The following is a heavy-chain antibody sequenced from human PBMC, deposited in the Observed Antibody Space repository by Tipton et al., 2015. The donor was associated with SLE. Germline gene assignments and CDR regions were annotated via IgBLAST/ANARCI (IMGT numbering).Heavy chain of an antibody. CDR3: AREAGDDYFDY. Sequence: SLRLSCAAFGFTFNKYWMTWVRQAPGKGLEWVANIKQDGSEKYYVDSVKRRFTISRDNAKNSLYLQMNSLRAEDTAVYYCAREAGDDYFDYWGQGTLVTVSS. V-gene: IGHV3-7*01. CDR2: IKQDGSEK. J-gene: IGHJ4*02. D-gene: IGHD7-27*01. CDR1: GFTFNKYW.